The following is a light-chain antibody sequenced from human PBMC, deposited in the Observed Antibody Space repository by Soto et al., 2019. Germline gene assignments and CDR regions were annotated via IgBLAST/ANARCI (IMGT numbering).Light chain of an antibody. V-gene: IGKV3-20*01. CDR3: PQYGSSPGALT. Sequence: EIVLTQSPGTLSLSPGERATLSCRASQSVSSSFLAWYQQKPGQAPRLLIYAASSRATGIPDRFSGSGSGTAFTLTISRLEPEDFAVYYCPQYGSSPGALTFGGGTKVEIK. CDR1: QSVSSSF. J-gene: IGKJ4*01. CDR2: AAS.